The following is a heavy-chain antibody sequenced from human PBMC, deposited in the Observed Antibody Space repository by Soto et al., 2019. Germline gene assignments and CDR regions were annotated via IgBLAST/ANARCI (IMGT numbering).Heavy chain of an antibody. V-gene: IGHV3-30-3*01. CDR2: ISYDGSNK. D-gene: IGHD6-6*01. CDR3: ARDLRLAARPTFYFDY. Sequence: HPGGSLRLSCAASGFTFSSYAMHWVRQAPGKGLEWVAVISYDGSNKYYADSVKGRFTISRDNSKNTLYLQMNSLRAEDTAVYYCARDLRLAARPTFYFDYWGQGTLVTVSS. J-gene: IGHJ4*02. CDR1: GFTFSSYA.